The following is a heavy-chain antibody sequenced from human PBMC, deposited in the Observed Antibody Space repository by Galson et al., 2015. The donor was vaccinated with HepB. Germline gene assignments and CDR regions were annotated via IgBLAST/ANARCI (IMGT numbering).Heavy chain of an antibody. CDR3: ASPVDDFWSGYYAHFDY. D-gene: IGHD3-3*01. V-gene: IGHV3-30*04. CDR2: ISYDGSSQ. Sequence: SLRLSCAASGFTFSSYAMHWVRQAPGKGLEWVAIISYDGSSQYYADSVKGRVTISRDNSKNKLYLQMNSLRPEDTAVYYCASPVDDFWSGYYAHFDYWGQGTLVTVSS. J-gene: IGHJ4*02. CDR1: GFTFSSYA.